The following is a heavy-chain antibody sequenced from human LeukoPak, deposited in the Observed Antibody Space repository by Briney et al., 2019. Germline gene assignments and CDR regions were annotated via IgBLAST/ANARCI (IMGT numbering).Heavy chain of an antibody. Sequence: GGSLRLSCAASGLTLDSYYMDWVRQAPGKGLEWVGRIRNEANRYTTEYAASVKGRFTISRDDSKNSLYLQMNSLKTEDTAVYYRTRLRNYGCDFWGQGTLVTVSS. D-gene: IGHD3-10*01. V-gene: IGHV3-72*01. CDR3: TRLRNYGCDF. CDR1: GLTLDSYY. CDR2: IRNEANRYTT. J-gene: IGHJ4*02.